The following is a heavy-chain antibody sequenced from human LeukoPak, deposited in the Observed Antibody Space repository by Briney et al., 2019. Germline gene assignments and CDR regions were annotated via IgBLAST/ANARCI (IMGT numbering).Heavy chain of an antibody. CDR2: INHSGST. D-gene: IGHD3-16*01. CDR3: ARIWIRGSSPYYFDY. V-gene: IGHV4-34*01. CDR1: GGSFSGYS. J-gene: IGHJ4*02. Sequence: SETLSLTCAVYGGSFSGYSWSWIRQPPGKGLEWIGEINHSGSTNYNPSLKSRVTISVDTSKNQFSLKLSSVTAADTAVYYCARIWIRGSSPYYFDYWGQGTLVTVSS.